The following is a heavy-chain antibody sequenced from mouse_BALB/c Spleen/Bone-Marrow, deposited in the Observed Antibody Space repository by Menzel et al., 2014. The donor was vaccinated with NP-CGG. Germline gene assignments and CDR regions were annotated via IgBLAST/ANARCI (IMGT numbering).Heavy chain of an antibody. CDR3: SRGRRDALDY. CDR1: GYTFTSYY. J-gene: IGHJ4*01. V-gene: IGHV1S81*02. Sequence: QVQLKESGAELVKPGASVKLSCKASGYTFTSYYMYWVKQRPGQGLEWFGEINPSNGGTNFNEKLKNKATLTVDKSSSTAYMQLSSLTSEDSAVYYCSRGRRDALDYWGRGTSVTVSS. CDR2: INPSNGGT.